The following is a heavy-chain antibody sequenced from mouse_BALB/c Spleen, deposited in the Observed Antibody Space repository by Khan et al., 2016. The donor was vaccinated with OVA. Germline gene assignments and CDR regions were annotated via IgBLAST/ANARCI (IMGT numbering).Heavy chain of an antibody. Sequence: QVQLKESGAELAKPGASVKMSCKASGYTFINYWILWVKQRPGQGLEWIGYINPSTGYTEYNQNFKDKATLTADKSSSTAYMQLSSLTSEDSAVYYCGRRGLRWDCVYWGKGTTLTVS. CDR3: GRRGLRWDCVY. D-gene: IGHD1-1*01. CDR2: INPSTGYT. V-gene: IGHV1-7*01. CDR1: GYTFINYW. J-gene: IGHJ2*01.